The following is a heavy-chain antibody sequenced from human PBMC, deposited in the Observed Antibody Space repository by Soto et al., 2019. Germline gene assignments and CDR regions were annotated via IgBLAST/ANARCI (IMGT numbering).Heavy chain of an antibody. CDR2: IYYSGST. D-gene: IGHD2-8*01. CDR3: ARERPKWGMLGMDV. J-gene: IGHJ6*02. Sequence: TLSLTCTVSGGSISSGGYYWSWIRQHPGKGLEWIGYIYYSGSTYYNPSLKSRVTISVDTSKNQFSLKLSSVTAADTAVYYCARERPKWGMLGMDVWGQGNTVTVSS. CDR1: GGSISSGGYY. V-gene: IGHV4-31*03.